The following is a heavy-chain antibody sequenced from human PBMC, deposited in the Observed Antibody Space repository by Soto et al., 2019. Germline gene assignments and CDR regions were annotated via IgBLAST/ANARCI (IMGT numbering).Heavy chain of an antibody. J-gene: IGHJ4*02. CDR3: ATNYGSGSTHFDY. V-gene: IGHV1-69*02. D-gene: IGHD3-10*01. CDR2: IIPMLGMS. CDR1: GDTFNFYT. Sequence: QVQLVQSGAEVKKPGSPVRVSCTASGDTFNFYTISWVRQVPGQGPEWMGRIIPMLGMSNYAQKFQGRVTIMVDKSTSIVYMNLSGLTSEDTAVYYCATNYGSGSTHFDYWGQGTLVTVSS.